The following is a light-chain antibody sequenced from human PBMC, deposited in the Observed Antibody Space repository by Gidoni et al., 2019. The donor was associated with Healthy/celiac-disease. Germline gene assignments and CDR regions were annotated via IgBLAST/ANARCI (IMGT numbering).Light chain of an antibody. V-gene: IGKV1-39*01. CDR2: AAS. Sequence: DIQMPQSPSSLSASVGDSVTITCRASQSISSSLNWYQQKPGKAPKLLIYAASSLQSGVPSMFSGSGSGTDFTLTISSLQPEDFATYYCQQSYSTPLTFGGGTKVEIK. CDR1: QSISSS. CDR3: QQSYSTPLT. J-gene: IGKJ4*01.